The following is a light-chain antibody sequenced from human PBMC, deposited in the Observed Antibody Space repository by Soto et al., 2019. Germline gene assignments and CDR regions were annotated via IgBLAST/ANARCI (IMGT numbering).Light chain of an antibody. V-gene: IGKV1-39*01. CDR1: QSISSY. CDR2: AAS. CDR3: QQSYSTPFT. Sequence: DIQMTQSPSSLSASVGDRVTITCRASQSISSYLNWYQQKPGKAPKLLIYAASSLQSGVPSRFSGSGSWTEFTLTISSLQPEDFATYYCQQSYSTPFTFGPGPKVDIK. J-gene: IGKJ3*01.